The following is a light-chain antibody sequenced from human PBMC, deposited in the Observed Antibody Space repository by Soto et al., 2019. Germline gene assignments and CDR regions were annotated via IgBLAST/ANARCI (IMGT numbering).Light chain of an antibody. CDR2: DAS. J-gene: IGKJ1*01. CDR3: QQYNSYSRT. CDR1: QSISSW. Sequence: DIQMTQSPSTLSASVAYRVTITCLASQSISSWLAWYQQKPGKAPKLLIYDASSLESGVPSRFSGSGSGAEFTLTISSLQPDDFATYYCQQYNSYSRTFGQGTKVDIK. V-gene: IGKV1-5*01.